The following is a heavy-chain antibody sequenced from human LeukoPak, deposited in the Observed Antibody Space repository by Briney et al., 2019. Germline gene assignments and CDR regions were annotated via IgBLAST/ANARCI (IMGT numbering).Heavy chain of an antibody. V-gene: IGHV1-8*01. CDR3: ARRQYSGDAFDI. D-gene: IGHD5-12*01. CDR2: MNPNSGNT. CDR1: GYTFTSYD. Sequence: GASVKVSCKASGYTFTSYDINWVRQATGQGLEWMGWMNPNSGNTGYAQKFQGRVTMTRNTSISTAYMELSSLRSEDTAMYYCARRQYSGDAFDIWGQGTMVTVSS. J-gene: IGHJ3*02.